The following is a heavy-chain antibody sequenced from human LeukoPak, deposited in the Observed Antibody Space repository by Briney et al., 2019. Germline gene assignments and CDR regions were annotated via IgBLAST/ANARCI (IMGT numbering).Heavy chain of an antibody. D-gene: IGHD2-2*01. J-gene: IGHJ4*02. V-gene: IGHV1-2*02. CDR3: AREASYCTSTSCPLFAY. Sequence: GASVKVSCKASGYTFTGYYMHWVRQAPGQGLEWMGWINPKSGDTSYAQKLQGRVTMTGDTSISTAYMELNRLISDDTAVYYCAREASYCTSTSCPLFAYWGQGTLLTVSS. CDR2: INPKSGDT. CDR1: GYTFTGYY.